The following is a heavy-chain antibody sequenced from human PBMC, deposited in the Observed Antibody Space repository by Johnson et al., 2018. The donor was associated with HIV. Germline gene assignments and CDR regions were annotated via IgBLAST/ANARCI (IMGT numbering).Heavy chain of an antibody. J-gene: IGHJ3*02. V-gene: IGHV3-30*04. CDR1: GFTFSSYA. CDR3: ARGGWDLRDPFDI. CDR2: ISYDGSNK. D-gene: IGHD1-26*01. Sequence: VQLLESGGGVVQPGRSLRLSCAASGFTFSSYAMHWVRQAPGKGLEWVAVISYDGSNKYYADSVKGRFTISRDNSKNTLYLQMNSLRAEDTAVYYCARGGWDLRDPFDIWGQGTMVTVSS.